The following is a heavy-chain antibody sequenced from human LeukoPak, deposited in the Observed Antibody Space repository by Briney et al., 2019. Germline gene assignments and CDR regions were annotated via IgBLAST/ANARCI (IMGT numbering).Heavy chain of an antibody. CDR1: GFTFSSYA. Sequence: PGGSLRLSCAASGFTFSSYAMHWVRQAPGKGLEWVAVISYDGSNKYYADSVKGRFTISRDNSKNTLYLQMNSLRAEDTAVYYCARSYTVTRPPVAFDIWGQGTMVTVSS. D-gene: IGHD4-17*01. CDR3: ARSYTVTRPPVAFDI. CDR2: ISYDGSNK. V-gene: IGHV3-30-3*01. J-gene: IGHJ3*02.